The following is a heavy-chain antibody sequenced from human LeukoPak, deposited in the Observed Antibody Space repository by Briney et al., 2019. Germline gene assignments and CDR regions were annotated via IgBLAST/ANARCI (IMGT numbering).Heavy chain of an antibody. J-gene: IGHJ4*02. D-gene: IGHD6-13*01. CDR3: ARGEYSSSWYYFDY. V-gene: IGHV4-34*01. CDR1: GGSFSGYY. Sequence: SETLSLTCAVYGGSFSGYYWSWIRQPPGKGLEWIGEINHSGSTNYDPSLKSRVTISVDTSKNQFSLKLSSVTAADTAVYYWARGEYSSSWYYFDYWGQGTLVTVSS. CDR2: INHSGST.